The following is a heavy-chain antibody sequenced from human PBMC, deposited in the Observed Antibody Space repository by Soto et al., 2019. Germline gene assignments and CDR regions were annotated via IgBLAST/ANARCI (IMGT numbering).Heavy chain of an antibody. CDR3: ARAVGPFDY. CDR1: GFIFSTYG. Sequence: QVQLVESGGGVVQPGRSLRLSCAASGFIFSTYGMHWVRQAPGKGLEWVAVIWYDGSNKYYADSVKGRFTISRDNSKNTLYLQMNSMRAEDTALYYCARAVGPFDYWGQGTLVTVSS. D-gene: IGHD1-26*01. V-gene: IGHV3-33*01. CDR2: IWYDGSNK. J-gene: IGHJ4*02.